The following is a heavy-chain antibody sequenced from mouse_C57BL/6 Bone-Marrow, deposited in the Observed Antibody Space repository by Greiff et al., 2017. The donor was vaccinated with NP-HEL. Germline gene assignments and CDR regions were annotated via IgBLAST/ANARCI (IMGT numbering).Heavy chain of an antibody. Sequence: SGPELVKPGASVKMSCKASGYTFTDYNMHWVKQSHGKSLEWIGYINPNNGGTSYNQKFKGKATLTVNKSSSTAYMELRSLTSEDSAVYYCAGGTRYFDYWGQGTTLTVSS. CDR1: GYTFTDYN. D-gene: IGHD3-3*01. V-gene: IGHV1-22*01. J-gene: IGHJ2*01. CDR3: AGGTRYFDY. CDR2: INPNNGGT.